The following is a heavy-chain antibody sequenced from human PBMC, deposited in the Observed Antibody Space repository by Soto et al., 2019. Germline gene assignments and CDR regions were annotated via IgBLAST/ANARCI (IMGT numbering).Heavy chain of an antibody. CDR3: ARDKSSRGYSYGSAYYYYGMDV. CDR1: GGSISSYY. CDR2: IYSSGST. V-gene: IGHV4-59*01. Sequence: PSETLSLTCTVSGGSISSYYWSWIRQPPGKGLEWIGDIYSSGSTNYNPSLKSRVTISVDTSKNQFSLKLSSVTAADTAVYYCARDKSSRGYSYGSAYYYYGMDVWGQGTTVTVSS. J-gene: IGHJ6*02. D-gene: IGHD5-18*01.